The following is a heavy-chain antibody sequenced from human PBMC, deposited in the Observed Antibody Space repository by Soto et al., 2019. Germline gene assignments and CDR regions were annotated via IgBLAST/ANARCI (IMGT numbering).Heavy chain of an antibody. Sequence: GGSLRLSCAASGFTFSSYGMHWVRQAPGKGLEWVAVISYDGSNKYYADSVKGRFTISRDNSKNTLYLQMNSLGAEDTAVYYCAKDHPKFDSGSDYYYYGMDVWGQGTTVTVSS. V-gene: IGHV3-30*18. CDR2: ISYDGSNK. J-gene: IGHJ6*02. CDR3: AKDHPKFDSGSDYYYYGMDV. D-gene: IGHD1-26*01. CDR1: GFTFSSYG.